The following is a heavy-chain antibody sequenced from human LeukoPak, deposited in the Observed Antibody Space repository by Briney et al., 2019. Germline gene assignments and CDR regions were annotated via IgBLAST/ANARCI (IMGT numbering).Heavy chain of an antibody. J-gene: IGHJ5*02. CDR1: GFTFSDCD. CDR2: VRNKANNYVT. CDR3: TRDAGLYNWLDP. D-gene: IGHD3-10*01. Sequence: SGGSLKLSCAASGFTFSDCDIHWVRQPSGKGLVWVGRVRNKANNYVTEYAASVKGRFTLSRDESKSTAYLQMNSLETDDTAVYYCTRDAGLYNWLDPWGQRTLVTISS. V-gene: IGHV3-73*01.